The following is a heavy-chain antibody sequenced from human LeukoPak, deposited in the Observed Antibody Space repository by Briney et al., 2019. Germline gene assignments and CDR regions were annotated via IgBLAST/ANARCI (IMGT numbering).Heavy chain of an antibody. CDR3: ARTSGSYSERPDAFDI. V-gene: IGHV4-61*02. CDR2: IYTSGST. CDR1: GGSISSGSYY. D-gene: IGHD1-26*01. J-gene: IGHJ3*02. Sequence: SETLSLTCTVSGGSISSGSYYWSWIRQPAGKGLEWIGRIYTSGSTNYNPSLKSRVTISVDTSKNQFSLKLSSVTAADTAVYYCARTSGSYSERPDAFDIWGQGTMVTVSS.